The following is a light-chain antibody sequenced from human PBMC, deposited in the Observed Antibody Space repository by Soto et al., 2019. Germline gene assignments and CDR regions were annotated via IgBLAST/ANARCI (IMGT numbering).Light chain of an antibody. Sequence: DIQMTQSPSFVSASVGDTVTITCRASQDISNWLAWYQQKPGKAPTFLIFAASNLHSGVPSRFSGSGSGTDFTLTITSLQPEDFATDYCQQADTFPLTFGGGTKVEIK. J-gene: IGKJ4*01. V-gene: IGKV1-12*01. CDR3: QQADTFPLT. CDR2: AAS. CDR1: QDISNW.